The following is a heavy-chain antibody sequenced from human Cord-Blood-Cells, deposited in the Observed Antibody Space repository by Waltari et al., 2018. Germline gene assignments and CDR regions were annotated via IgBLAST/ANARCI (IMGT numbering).Heavy chain of an antibody. V-gene: IGHV1-69*01. J-gene: IGHJ3*02. CDR3: ARAVDNGWSLYDAFDI. CDR2: IIPNFGTA. Sequence: QVQLVQSGAEVKKPGSSVKVSCKASGGTFSSYAISRVRQAPGQGLDWMGGIIPNFGTANYAQKFQGRVTITADESTSTAYMELSSLRSEDTAVYYCARAVDNGWSLYDAFDIWGQGTMVTVSS. CDR1: GGTFSSYA. D-gene: IGHD6-19*01.